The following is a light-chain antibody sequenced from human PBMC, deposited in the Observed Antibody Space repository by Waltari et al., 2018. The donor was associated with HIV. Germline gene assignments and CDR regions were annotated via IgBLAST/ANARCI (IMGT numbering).Light chain of an antibody. CDR3: CSYAGSSTFL. CDR2: EGT. CDR1: SSYVGSYNL. V-gene: IGLV2-23*03. Sequence: QSALTQPASVSGSPGQSITISCAGTSSYVGSYNLVSWYQQHPGKAPKLIIFEGTKRPSGVSNRFSASKSGNTASLTISGLQAEDEADYYCCSYAGSSTFLFGGGTKLSVL. J-gene: IGLJ2*01.